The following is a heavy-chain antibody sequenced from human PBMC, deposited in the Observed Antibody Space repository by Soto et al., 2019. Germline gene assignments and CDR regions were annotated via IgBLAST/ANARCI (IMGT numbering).Heavy chain of an antibody. CDR3: AAVMGSDYDYVWGSLTFDD. J-gene: IGHJ4*02. CDR2: ISGSGVST. CDR1: GFIFRSTA. V-gene: IGHV3-23*01. Sequence: EVELLESGGGLSPPGGSLRLSCAASGFIFRSTAMAWVRQAPGNGLEWVSHISGSGVSTYFSDSVKGRFTISRDNSNNTLYLQMNSLRAEDTAVYFCAAVMGSDYDYVWGSLTFDDWGQGTLVTVSS. D-gene: IGHD3-16*01.